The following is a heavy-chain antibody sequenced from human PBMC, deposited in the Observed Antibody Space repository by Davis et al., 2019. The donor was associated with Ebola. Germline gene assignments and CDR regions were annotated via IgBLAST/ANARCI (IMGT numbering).Heavy chain of an antibody. D-gene: IGHD3-10*01. CDR2: ISYDGSNK. J-gene: IGHJ6*03. V-gene: IGHV3-30*03. Sequence: GESLKIPCAASGFTFSSYGMHWVRQAPGKGLEWVAVISYDGSNKYYADSVKGRFTISRDNSKNTLYLQMNSLRAEDTAVYYCAREPYGSGSYYLDVWGKGTTVTVSS. CDR1: GFTFSSYG. CDR3: AREPYGSGSYYLDV.